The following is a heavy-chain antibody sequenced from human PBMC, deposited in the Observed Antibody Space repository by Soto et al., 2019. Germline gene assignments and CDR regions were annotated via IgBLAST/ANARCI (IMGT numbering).Heavy chain of an antibody. CDR1: DDSIGPYY. CDR3: AREVVGNTWPGIFDS. Sequence: QEQLRESGPGLVKPSETLSLTCSISDDSIGPYYWTWIRQTPRQELQWIGYVYTSGSTKYNSSLKSRVTISLDASNSQFSLTMSSVTAADTGVYYCAREVVGNTWPGIFDSWGRGTLVVVSS. V-gene: IGHV4-4*08. J-gene: IGHJ4*02. CDR2: VYTSGST.